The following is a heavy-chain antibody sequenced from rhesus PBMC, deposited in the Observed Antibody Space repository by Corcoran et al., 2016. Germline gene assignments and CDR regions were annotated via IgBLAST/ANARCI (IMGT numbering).Heavy chain of an antibody. V-gene: IGHV4-73*01. J-gene: IGHJ5-2*02. Sequence: QIKLQQWGEGLLKPSETLSLTCAVYGGSIDDYFWSWIRQSPGKGLEWIGHIYDKSASTNDHPSLKNRVTISKDTSKNQLSLKLRSVTAADTAVYYCAKEDVWGRGILVTISP. CDR1: GGSIDDYF. CDR2: IYDKSAST. CDR3: AKEDV.